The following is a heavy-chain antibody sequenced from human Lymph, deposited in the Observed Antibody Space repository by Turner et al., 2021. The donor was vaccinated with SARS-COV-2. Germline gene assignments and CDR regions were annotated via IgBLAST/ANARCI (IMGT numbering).Heavy chain of an antibody. J-gene: IGHJ6*01. CDR3: AGNLGEYAGGYYHYALDV. D-gene: IGHD3-16*01. V-gene: IGHV5-51*03. Sequence: EVQLVQSGAEVKKPGESLKISCKGSGYSFTTYWIAWVRQMPGRGLEWMGIIYPGDSDTRYSPSFQGQVTIPAQQALRPAYLQWSSLEASDTARYYLAGNLGEYAGGYYHYALDVLGQGNTVPVPS. CDR2: IYPGDSDT. CDR1: GYSFTTYW.